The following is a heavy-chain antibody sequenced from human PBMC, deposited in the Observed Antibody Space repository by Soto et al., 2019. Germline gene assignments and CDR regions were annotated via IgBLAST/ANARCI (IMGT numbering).Heavy chain of an antibody. J-gene: IGHJ3*02. CDR2: ISGSGGST. D-gene: IGHD3-22*01. CDR1: GFTFSSYA. V-gene: IGHV3-23*01. Sequence: GGSLRLSCAASGFTFSSYAMSWVRQAPGKGLEWVSAISGSGGSTYYADSVKGRFTISRDNSKNTLYLQMNSLRAEDTAVYYCAKGITMIVVVITDAFDIWGQGTMVTVSS. CDR3: AKGITMIVVVITDAFDI.